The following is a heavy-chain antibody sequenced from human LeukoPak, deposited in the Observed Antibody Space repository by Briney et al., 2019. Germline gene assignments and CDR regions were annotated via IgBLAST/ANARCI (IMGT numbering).Heavy chain of an antibody. D-gene: IGHD3-22*01. CDR3: ARVGPSYDSSGYYSAFDI. Sequence: ASVKVSCKASGYTFTSYYMHWVRQAPGQGLEWMGIINPSGGSTSYAQKFQGRVTMTRDMSTSTVYMELSSLRSEDTAVYYCARVGPSYDSSGYYSAFDIWGQGTMVTVSS. J-gene: IGHJ3*02. V-gene: IGHV1-46*01. CDR1: GYTFTSYY. CDR2: INPSGGST.